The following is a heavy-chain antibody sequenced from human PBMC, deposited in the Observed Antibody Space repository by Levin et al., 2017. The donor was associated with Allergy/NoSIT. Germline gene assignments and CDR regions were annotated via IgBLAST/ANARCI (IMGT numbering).Heavy chain of an antibody. J-gene: IGHJ6*02. V-gene: IGHV1-69*01. CDR2: IIPIFGTA. D-gene: IGHD3-3*01. CDR1: GGTFSSYA. CDR3: ARKRSGYYTEDYYYGMDV. Sequence: KISCKASGGTFSSYAISWVRQAPGQGLEWMGGIIPIFGTANYAQKFQGRVTITADESTSTAYMELSSLRSEDTAVYYCARKRSGYYTEDYYYGMDVWGQGTTVTVSS.